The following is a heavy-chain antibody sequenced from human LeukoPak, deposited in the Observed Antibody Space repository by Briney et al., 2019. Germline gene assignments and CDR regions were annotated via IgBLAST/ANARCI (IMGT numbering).Heavy chain of an antibody. Sequence: PSETLSLTCTVSGGSISSSSYYWGWIRQPPGKGLEWIGSIYYSGSTYYNPSLKSRVTISVDTSKNQFSLKLSSVTAADTAVYYCARDITFGSALWFGETHAFDIWGQGTMVTVSS. CDR2: IYYSGST. J-gene: IGHJ3*02. CDR3: ARDITFGSALWFGETHAFDI. D-gene: IGHD3-10*01. CDR1: GGSISSSSYY. V-gene: IGHV4-39*07.